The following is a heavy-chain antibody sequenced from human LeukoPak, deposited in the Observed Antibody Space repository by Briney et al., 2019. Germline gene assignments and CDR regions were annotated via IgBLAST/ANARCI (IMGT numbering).Heavy chain of an antibody. J-gene: IGHJ3*02. CDR2: ISSSSSYI. CDR3: ATRLFYDSSGGLPVPFDI. Sequence: GGSLRLSCAASGFTFSSYSMNWVRPAPGKGLEWVSSISSSSSYIYYADSVKGRFTISRDNAKNSLYLQMNSLRAEDTAVYYCATRLFYDSSGGLPVPFDIWGQGTMVTVSS. V-gene: IGHV3-21*03. D-gene: IGHD3-22*01. CDR1: GFTFSSYS.